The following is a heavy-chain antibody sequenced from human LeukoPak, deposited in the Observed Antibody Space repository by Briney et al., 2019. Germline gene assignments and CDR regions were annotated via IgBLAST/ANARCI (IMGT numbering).Heavy chain of an antibody. V-gene: IGHV3-23*01. CDR1: GFTFSSYP. J-gene: IGHJ5*02. CDR2: ISSSGGST. Sequence: PGGALRLSCTASGFTFSSYPMYWVRQAPGKGLEWVSAISSSGGSTKHADSVKGRFTISRDNSKNTLYLQMNSLRAEDTAVYYCAKDFHLDVWGQGTLVTVSS. CDR3: AKDFHLDV.